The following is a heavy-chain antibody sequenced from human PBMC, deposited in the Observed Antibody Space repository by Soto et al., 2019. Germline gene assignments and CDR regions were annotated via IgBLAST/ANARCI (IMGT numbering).Heavy chain of an antibody. Sequence: QVQLVQSGAEVKKPGSSVKVSCKASGGTFSNDIITWVRQAPGQGLEWMGRIIPLLDITNYAQKFQGRVTINADNSTSTAYMELNSLRSEDTAVYYCVRDSPIGSTYSGYDGIDYWGQGTLVTVSS. CDR2: IIPLLDIT. CDR3: VRDSPIGSTYSGYDGIDY. D-gene: IGHD5-12*01. V-gene: IGHV1-69*08. CDR1: GGTFSNDI. J-gene: IGHJ4*02.